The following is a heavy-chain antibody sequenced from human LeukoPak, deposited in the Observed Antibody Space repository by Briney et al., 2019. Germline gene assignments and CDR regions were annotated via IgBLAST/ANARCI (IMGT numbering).Heavy chain of an antibody. CDR3: ARDLYASGNYRSYWYFDL. J-gene: IGHJ2*01. V-gene: IGHV4-59*01. CDR2: IYYNGST. D-gene: IGHD3-10*01. CDR1: GGSISSYY. Sequence: SQTLSLTCTVSGGSISSYYWSWIRQPPGKGLEWIGYIYYNGSTNYNPSLKSRVTISVDTSKKQFSLKLNSVTAADTAVYYCARDLYASGNYRSYWYFDLWGRGTLVTVSS.